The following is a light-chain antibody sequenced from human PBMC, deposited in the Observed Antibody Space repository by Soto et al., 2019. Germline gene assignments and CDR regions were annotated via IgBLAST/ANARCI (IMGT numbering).Light chain of an antibody. CDR3: QQYGSSPPYT. J-gene: IGKJ2*01. V-gene: IGKV3-20*01. CDR2: AAS. Sequence: EVVLTQSPGTVSLSPGERATLSCRASQSVTSNYLAWYQQKPGQAPRLLIYAASSRATGIPDRFSGSGSGTDFSLPISRLDPEDFAVYYCQQYGSSPPYTFGQGTKLEIK. CDR1: QSVTSNY.